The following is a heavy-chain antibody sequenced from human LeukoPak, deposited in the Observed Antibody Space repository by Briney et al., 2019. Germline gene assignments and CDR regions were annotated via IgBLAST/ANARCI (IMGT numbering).Heavy chain of an antibody. D-gene: IGHD3-9*01. J-gene: IGHJ3*02. CDR3: AREGHYDILTGYFWRLSAFDI. CDR2: ISSSSNYI. Sequence: GGSLRLSCAASGLTFSSYNMNWVRQAPGKGLEWVSFISSSSNYIYYTDSVKGRFTISRDNAKNSLYLQMNSLRAEDTAVYYCAREGHYDILTGYFWRLSAFDIWGQGTMVTVSS. CDR1: GLTFSSYN. V-gene: IGHV3-21*04.